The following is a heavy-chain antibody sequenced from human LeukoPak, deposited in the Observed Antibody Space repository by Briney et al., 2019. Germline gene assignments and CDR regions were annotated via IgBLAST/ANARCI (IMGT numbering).Heavy chain of an antibody. CDR2: IKQDGSEK. Sequence: PGGSLRLSCAASGFTFSSYWMSWVRQAPGKGLEWVANIKQDGSEKYYVDSVKGRFTISRDNAKNALYLQMNSLRVEDTAVYYCARGDTAMVLYYFDYWGQGTLVTVSS. D-gene: IGHD5-18*01. CDR1: GFTFSSYW. V-gene: IGHV3-7*01. J-gene: IGHJ4*02. CDR3: ARGDTAMVLYYFDY.